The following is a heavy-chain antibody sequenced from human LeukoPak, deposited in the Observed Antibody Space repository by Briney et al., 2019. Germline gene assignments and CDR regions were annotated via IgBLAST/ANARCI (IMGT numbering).Heavy chain of an antibody. CDR1: GYSITNGYY. J-gene: IGHJ4*02. CDR3: ARTRGTYFDN. D-gene: IGHD3-16*01. CDR2: FSLSGNT. V-gene: IGHV4-38-2*02. Sequence: SETLSLTCTVSGYSITNGYYWGWIRQPAGKGLEWLGRFSLSGNTNYNPSLKSRVTISVDTSKNQLSLKLTSMTAADTALYFCARTRGTYFDNWGQGTLVTVSS.